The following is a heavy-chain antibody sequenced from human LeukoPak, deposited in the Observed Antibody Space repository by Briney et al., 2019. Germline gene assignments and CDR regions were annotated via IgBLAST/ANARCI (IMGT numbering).Heavy chain of an antibody. CDR2: ISYDGSNK. Sequence: GGSLRLSRAASGFTFSSYGMHWVRQAPGKGLEWVAVISYDGSNKYYADSVKGRFTISRDNSKNTLYLQMNSLRAEDTAVYYCAKAGHPSLAYYYDSSGYYYPFDYWGQGTLVTVSS. D-gene: IGHD3-22*01. CDR1: GFTFSSYG. CDR3: AKAGHPSLAYYYDSSGYYYPFDY. V-gene: IGHV3-30*18. J-gene: IGHJ4*02.